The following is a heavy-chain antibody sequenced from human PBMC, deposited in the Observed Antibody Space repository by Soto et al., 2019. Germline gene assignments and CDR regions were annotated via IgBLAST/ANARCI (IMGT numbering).Heavy chain of an antibody. CDR1: GYTFTSYG. CDR3: AAYNVAGPRGYYYYYGMDV. J-gene: IGHJ6*02. V-gene: IGHV1-18*01. Sequence: ASVKVSCKASGYTFTSYGISWVRQAPGQGLEWMGWISAYNGNTNYAQKLQGRVTMTTDTSTSTAYMELRSLRSDDTAVYYCAAYNVAGPRGYYYYYGMDVWGQGTTVTVSS. D-gene: IGHD6-19*01. CDR2: ISAYNGNT.